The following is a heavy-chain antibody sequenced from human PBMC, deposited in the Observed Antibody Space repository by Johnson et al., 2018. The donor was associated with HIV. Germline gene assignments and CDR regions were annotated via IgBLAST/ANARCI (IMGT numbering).Heavy chain of an antibody. CDR3: AMVRVGAFDI. CDR1: GFTVSSDY. D-gene: IGHD4-23*01. J-gene: IGHJ3*02. V-gene: IGHV3-66*02. Sequence: VQLVESGGGLVQPGGSLRLSCAASGFTVSSDYMTWVRQAPGKGLEWVSIIYSGGSTYYTRSVKGRFTISRDNSKNMLFLQIKSLQVEDTAGYYCAMVRVGAFDIWGQGTMVTVSS. CDR2: IYSGGST.